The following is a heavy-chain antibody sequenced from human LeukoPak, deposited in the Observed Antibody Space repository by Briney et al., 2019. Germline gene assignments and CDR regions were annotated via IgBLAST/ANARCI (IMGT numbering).Heavy chain of an antibody. CDR1: GGTFSSYA. J-gene: IGHJ3*02. V-gene: IGHV1-69*13. Sequence: SVKVSCKASGGTFSSYAISWVRQAPGQGLEWMGGIIPIFGTANYAQKFQGRVTITADESTSTAYMELSSLRSEDTAVYYCARGVRSYDSSGRPDAFDIWGQGTMVTVSS. D-gene: IGHD3-22*01. CDR3: ARGVRSYDSSGRPDAFDI. CDR2: IIPIFGTA.